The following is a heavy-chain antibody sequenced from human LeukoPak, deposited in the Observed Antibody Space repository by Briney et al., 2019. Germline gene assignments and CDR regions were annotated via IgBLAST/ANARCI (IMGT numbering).Heavy chain of an antibody. CDR2: ISYDGSNK. CDR1: GFTFSSYG. V-gene: IGHV3-30*06. J-gene: IGHJ4*02. CDR3: ARAIGWLAYFDY. D-gene: IGHD6-19*01. Sequence: GGSLRLSCAASGFTFSSYGMHWVRQAPGKGLEWVAVISYDGSNKYYADSVKGRFTISRDNSKNTLYLQMNSLRAEDTAVYYCARAIGWLAYFDYWGQGTLVTVSS.